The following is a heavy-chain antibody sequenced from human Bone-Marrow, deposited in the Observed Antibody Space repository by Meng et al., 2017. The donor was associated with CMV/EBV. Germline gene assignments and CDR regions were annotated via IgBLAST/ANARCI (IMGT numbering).Heavy chain of an antibody. V-gene: IGHV1-2*02. Sequence: ASVKVSCKASGYTFTGHYMHWVRQAPGQGLEWMGWINPQSGDTNYAQNFQGTVTLTRDTSISTAYMELSTLRSDDTAMYYCARDMTSTWYGGSDSWGQGNLVTVSS. J-gene: IGHJ4*02. CDR3: ARDMTSTWYGGSDS. D-gene: IGHD3-10*01. CDR1: GYTFTGHY. CDR2: INPQSGDT.